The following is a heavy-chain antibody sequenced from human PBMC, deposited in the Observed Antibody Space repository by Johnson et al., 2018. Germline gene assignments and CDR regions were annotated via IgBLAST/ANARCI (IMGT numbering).Heavy chain of an antibody. V-gene: IGHV3-30*18. CDR1: GFTFSSYG. Sequence: QVQLQESGGGVVQPGRSLRLSCAASGFTFSSYGMHWVRQAPGKGLEWVAVISYDGSNKYYADSVKGRFTSSRDNSKNTLYLQMKSLRAEDKAGYYCAKGFGGGSGAPLDYFDYWGQGTLVTVSS. CDR3: AKGFGGGSGAPLDYFDY. J-gene: IGHJ4*02. CDR2: ISYDGSNK. D-gene: IGHD2-15*01.